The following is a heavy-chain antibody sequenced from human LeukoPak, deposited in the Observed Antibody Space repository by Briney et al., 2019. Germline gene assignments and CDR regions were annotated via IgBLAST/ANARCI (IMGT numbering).Heavy chain of an antibody. CDR3: ARDLEVYYDSSGKRLDY. V-gene: IGHV1-46*01. CDR1: GYTFTSYY. J-gene: IGHJ4*02. D-gene: IGHD3-22*01. CDR2: INPSGGST. Sequence: GASVKVSCKASGYTFTSYYMHWVRQAPGQGLEWMGIINPSGGSTSYAQKFQGRVTMTRDTSTSTVYMELSSLRSEDTAVYYCARDLEVYYDSSGKRLDYWGQGTLVTVSS.